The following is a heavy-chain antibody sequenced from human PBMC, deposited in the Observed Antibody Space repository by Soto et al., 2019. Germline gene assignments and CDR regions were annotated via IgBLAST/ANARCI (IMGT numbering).Heavy chain of an antibody. CDR2: IYYSGST. CDR1: GGSVSSGDYY. D-gene: IGHD5-18*01. V-gene: IGHV4-61*08. CDR3: ARIPVDTYMINWFDP. Sequence: SETLSLTCTVSGGSVSSGDYYWSWIRQPPGKGLEWIGYIYYSGSTNYNPSLTSRVSISLDTSKNQFSLRLTSVTAADTAVYYCARIPVDTYMINWFDPWGQGTLVTVSS. J-gene: IGHJ5*02.